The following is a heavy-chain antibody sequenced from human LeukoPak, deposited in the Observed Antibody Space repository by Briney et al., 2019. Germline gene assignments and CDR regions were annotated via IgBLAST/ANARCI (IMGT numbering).Heavy chain of an antibody. D-gene: IGHD3-22*01. V-gene: IGHV5-51*01. J-gene: IGHJ4*02. CDR2: IYPGDSNT. Sequence: GGSLKISCKGSGYSFTTYWIGWVRQMPGKGLEWMGIIYPGDSNTRYSPSFQGQVTISADKSIRTAYLQWSSLKASDTAMYYCARLHDSRADYWGQGTLVTVSS. CDR1: GYSFTTYW. CDR3: ARLHDSRADY.